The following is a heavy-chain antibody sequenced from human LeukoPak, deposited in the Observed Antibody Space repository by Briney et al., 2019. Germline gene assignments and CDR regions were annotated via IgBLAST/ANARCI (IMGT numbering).Heavy chain of an antibody. Sequence: GGSLRLSCAASGFTFSSYAMHWVRQAPGKGLEWVAVISYDGSNKYYADFVKGRFTISRDNSKNTLYMQMSSVRPEDTAVYYCARNDRDSGGYYLDYWGQGTLVTVSS. CDR3: ARNDRDSGGYYLDY. CDR1: GFTFSSYA. CDR2: ISYDGSNK. D-gene: IGHD3-22*01. V-gene: IGHV3-30*04. J-gene: IGHJ4*02.